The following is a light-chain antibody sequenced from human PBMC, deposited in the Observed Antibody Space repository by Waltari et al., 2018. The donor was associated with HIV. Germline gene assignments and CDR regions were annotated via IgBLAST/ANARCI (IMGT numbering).Light chain of an antibody. V-gene: IGLV2-14*03. CDR2: VVN. CDR3: ASYTVNSTGV. J-gene: IGLJ1*01. Sequence: QSALSQPAPVSASPGQSVALSCSGGAGELGRYNYVSWYQQHPDKTPSLILFVVNNRPSGSSDHFSGAQSGTTPSLTISTVQTDDEAHYYCASYTVNSTGVFGTGTKLTVL. CDR1: AGELGRYNY.